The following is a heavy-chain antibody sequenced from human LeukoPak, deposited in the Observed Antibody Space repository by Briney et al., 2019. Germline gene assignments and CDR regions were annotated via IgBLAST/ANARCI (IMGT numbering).Heavy chain of an antibody. J-gene: IGHJ4*02. D-gene: IGHD1-26*01. CDR3: ARGRIVGATNQASDY. CDR2: IIPIFGTA. Sequence: SVKVSCKASGGTFSSYAISWVRQAPGQGLEWMGGIIPIFGTANYAQKFQGRVTITADESTSTAYMELSSLRSEDTAVYYCARGRIVGATNQASDYWGQGTLVTVSS. V-gene: IGHV1-69*01. CDR1: GGTFSSYA.